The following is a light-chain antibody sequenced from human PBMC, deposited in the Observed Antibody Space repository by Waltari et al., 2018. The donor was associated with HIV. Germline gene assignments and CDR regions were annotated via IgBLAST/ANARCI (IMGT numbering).Light chain of an antibody. CDR1: QSINSW. Sequence: DIQLTQSPSTLSASVGDRVTITCRASQSINSWLAWYQQKPGKAPKLLIYKASSLESGVPSRFSGSGSGTEFTLTISSLQPDDFATYYCQQYKSDSTFGQGTKVEIK. CDR3: QQYKSDST. J-gene: IGKJ1*01. CDR2: KAS. V-gene: IGKV1-5*03.